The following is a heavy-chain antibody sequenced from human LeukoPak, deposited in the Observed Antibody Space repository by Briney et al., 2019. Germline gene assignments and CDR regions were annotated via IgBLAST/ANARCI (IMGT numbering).Heavy chain of an antibody. Sequence: GGSLRLSCAASGFTFSSYWMHWVRQAPGKGLVWVSRINSDGSSTSYADSVKGRFTISRDNAKNTLYLQMNSLRAEDTAVYYCARGYDFWSGYYTLNWFDPWGQGTLVTVSS. CDR3: ARGYDFWSGYYTLNWFDP. D-gene: IGHD3-3*01. CDR1: GFTFSSYW. J-gene: IGHJ5*02. CDR2: INSDGSST. V-gene: IGHV3-74*01.